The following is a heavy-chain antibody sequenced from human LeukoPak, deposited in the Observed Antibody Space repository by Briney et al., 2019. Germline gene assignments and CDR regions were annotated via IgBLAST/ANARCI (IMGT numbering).Heavy chain of an antibody. Sequence: SETLSLTCTVSGGSISSGGYYWGWIRQHPGKGLEWIGYIYYSGSTYYNPSLKSRVTISVDTSKNQFSLKLSSVTAADTAVYYCARTDPVVVTAQDAFDIWGQGTMVTVSS. V-gene: IGHV4-31*03. CDR2: IYYSGST. CDR1: GGSISSGGYY. J-gene: IGHJ3*02. CDR3: ARTDPVVVTAQDAFDI. D-gene: IGHD2-21*02.